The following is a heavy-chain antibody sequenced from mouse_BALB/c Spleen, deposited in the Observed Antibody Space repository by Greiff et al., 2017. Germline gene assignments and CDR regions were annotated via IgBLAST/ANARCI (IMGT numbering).Heavy chain of an antibody. Sequence: QVTLKESGPGLVQPSQSLSITCTVSGFSLTSYGVHWVRQSPGKGLEWLGVIWSGGSTDYNAAFISRLSISKDNSKSQVFFKMNSLQANDTAIYYCARNKYEFYFDYWGQGTTLTVSS. J-gene: IGHJ2*01. CDR1: GFSLTSYG. CDR2: IWSGGST. V-gene: IGHV2-2*02. CDR3: ARNKYEFYFDY. D-gene: IGHD2-10*02.